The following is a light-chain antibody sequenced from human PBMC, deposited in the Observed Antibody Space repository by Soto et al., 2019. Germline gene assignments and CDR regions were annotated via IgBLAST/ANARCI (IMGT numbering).Light chain of an antibody. CDR3: QQYGDSPRS. CDR2: GAS. CDR1: QSVSSSY. J-gene: IGKJ1*01. Sequence: IVLTQSPGTLSLCPGEGATLSCRASQSVSSSYLAWYQQKPGQAPRLLIYGASSRATGTPDRFSVSGSGTDFTLTISRLEPGDFAVYYCQQYGDSPRSFGQGTKVDIK. V-gene: IGKV3-20*01.